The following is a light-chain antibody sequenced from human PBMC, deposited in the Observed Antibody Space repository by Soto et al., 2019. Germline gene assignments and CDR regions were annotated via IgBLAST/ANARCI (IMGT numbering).Light chain of an antibody. CDR1: SSNIGAGYD. Sequence: QSVLTQPPSVSGAPGQRVTISCTGSSSNIGAGYDVHWYQQRPGTAPKLLIFGNINRPSGVPDRFSGSKSGNTASLTISGLQAEDEADYYCCSYAGSYTGLFGTGTKVTVL. CDR2: GNI. J-gene: IGLJ1*01. CDR3: CSYAGSYTGL. V-gene: IGLV1-40*01.